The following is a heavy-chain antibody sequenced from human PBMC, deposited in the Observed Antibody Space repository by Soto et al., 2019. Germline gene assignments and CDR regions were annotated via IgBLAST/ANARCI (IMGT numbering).Heavy chain of an antibody. CDR3: ARDGTLYDSSGYYYLY. V-gene: IGHV1-69*13. Sequence: GASVKVSCKASGYTFTNYGISWVRQAPGQGLEWMGGITPIFGTATFAQKFQGRVTITADESTSTAYMELSSLRSEDTAMYYCARDGTLYDSSGYYYLYWGQGTLVTAPQ. CDR1: GYTFTNYG. D-gene: IGHD3-22*01. CDR2: ITPIFGTA. J-gene: IGHJ4*02.